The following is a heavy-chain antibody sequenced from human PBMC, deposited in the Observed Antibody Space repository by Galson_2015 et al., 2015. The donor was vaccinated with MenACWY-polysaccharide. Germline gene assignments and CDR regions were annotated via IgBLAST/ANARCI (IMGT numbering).Heavy chain of an antibody. J-gene: IGHJ4*02. D-gene: IGHD2-21*01. V-gene: IGHV1-3*04. CDR1: GYIFTSHN. CDR3: ARVACGSDGCFLIDY. Sequence: SVKVSCKASGYIFTSHNMQGLEWMGWINTGNGNTKYSQNFQGRVTITSDTSASTAYMELSSLRSEDTAVYYCARVACGSDGCFLIDYWGQGTLVTVSS. CDR2: INTGNGNT.